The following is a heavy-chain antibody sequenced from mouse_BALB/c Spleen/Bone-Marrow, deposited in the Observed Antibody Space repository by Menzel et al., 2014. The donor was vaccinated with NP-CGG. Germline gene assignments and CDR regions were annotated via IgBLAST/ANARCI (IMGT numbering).Heavy chain of an antibody. CDR3: ARGGPYDYDYAMDY. CDR2: ISYDGSN. J-gene: IGHJ4*01. V-gene: IGHV3-6*02. CDR1: GYSITSGYY. D-gene: IGHD2-4*01. Sequence: VQLKESGPGLVKPSQSLSLTCSVTGYSITSGYYCNWIRQFPGNKLEWMGYISYDGSNNYNPSLKNRISITRGTSKNQFFLKLNSVTTEDTATYYCARGGPYDYDYAMDYWGQGTSVTVSS.